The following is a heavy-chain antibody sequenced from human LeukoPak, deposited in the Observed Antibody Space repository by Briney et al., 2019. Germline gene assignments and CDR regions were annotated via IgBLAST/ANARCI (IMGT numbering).Heavy chain of an antibody. CDR3: ARDRDRHRFGELSDY. Sequence: ASVKVSCKASGGTFSSYAISWVRQAPGQGLEWMGRIIPILGIANYAQKFQGRVTITADKSTSTAYMELSSLRSEDTAVYYCARDRDRHRFGELSDYWGQGTLVTVSS. V-gene: IGHV1-69*04. CDR1: GGTFSSYA. CDR2: IIPILGIA. D-gene: IGHD3-10*01. J-gene: IGHJ4*02.